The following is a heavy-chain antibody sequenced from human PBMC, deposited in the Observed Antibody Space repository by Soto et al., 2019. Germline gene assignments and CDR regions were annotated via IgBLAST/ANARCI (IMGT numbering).Heavy chain of an antibody. V-gene: IGHV3-23*01. CDR1: GFIFENFG. CDR2: ISGSGFKK. Sequence: GGSLRLSCAASGFIFENFGMSWVRQAPGKGLEWISSISGSGFKKYYADSVKGRFTISRDNSKSTVYLELNNLSAEDTAVYHCAKNQGVELVPLATVDWFDPWGQGSVVTI. J-gene: IGHJ5*02. CDR3: AKNQGVELVPLATVDWFDP. D-gene: IGHD1-26*01.